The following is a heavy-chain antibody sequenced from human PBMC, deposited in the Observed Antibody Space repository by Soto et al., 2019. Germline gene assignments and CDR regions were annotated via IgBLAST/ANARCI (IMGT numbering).Heavy chain of an antibody. CDR1: GYSFTSYW. Sequence: GEALKISCKGSGYSFTSYWISWVRQMPGKGLEWMGRIDPSDSYTNYSPSFQGHVTISADKSISTAYLQWSSLKASDTAMYYCARLVSYYGSGSYAAFDIWAQGTMVNVSS. D-gene: IGHD3-10*01. CDR3: ARLVSYYGSGSYAAFDI. V-gene: IGHV5-10-1*01. J-gene: IGHJ3*02. CDR2: IDPSDSYT.